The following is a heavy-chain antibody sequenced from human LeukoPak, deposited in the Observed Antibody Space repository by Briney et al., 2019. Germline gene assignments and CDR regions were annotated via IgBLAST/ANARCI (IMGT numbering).Heavy chain of an antibody. D-gene: IGHD5-12*01. V-gene: IGHV4-31*03. Sequence: SETLSLTCTVSGGSISSGGYYWRWIRQHPGKGLEWIGYIYYSGSTYYNPSLKSRVTISVDTSKNQFSLKLSSVTAADTAVYYCARGGGSGYDSGYYDYWGQGTLVTVSS. CDR3: ARGGGSGYDSGYYDY. J-gene: IGHJ4*02. CDR2: IYYSGST. CDR1: GGSISSGGYY.